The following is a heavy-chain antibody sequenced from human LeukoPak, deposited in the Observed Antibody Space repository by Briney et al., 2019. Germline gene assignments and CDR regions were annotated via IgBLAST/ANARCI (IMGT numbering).Heavy chain of an antibody. CDR3: ARLAYCGGDCAN. Sequence: ASVKVSCKASGYTFTSYDINWVRQATGQGLEWMGWMNPNSGNTGYAQKFQGRVTITRNTSISTAYMELSSLRSEDTAVYYCARLAYCGGDCANWGQGTLVTVSS. D-gene: IGHD2-21*02. J-gene: IGHJ4*02. V-gene: IGHV1-8*03. CDR1: GYTFTSYD. CDR2: MNPNSGNT.